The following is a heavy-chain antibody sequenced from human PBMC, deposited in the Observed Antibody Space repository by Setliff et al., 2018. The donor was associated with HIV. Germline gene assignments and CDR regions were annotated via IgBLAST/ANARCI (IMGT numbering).Heavy chain of an antibody. Sequence: SETLSLTCTVSGGSISSHYWSWIRQPPGKGLEWIGYMFYNGSSNYNPSLKSRATISVDASKNRFSLKLRSVTAADTAVYYCARGNPLRWNAFAFDIWGQGTMVTVSS. D-gene: IGHD3-16*01. CDR3: ARGNPLRWNAFAFDI. V-gene: IGHV4-59*11. CDR1: GGSISSHY. J-gene: IGHJ3*02. CDR2: MFYNGSS.